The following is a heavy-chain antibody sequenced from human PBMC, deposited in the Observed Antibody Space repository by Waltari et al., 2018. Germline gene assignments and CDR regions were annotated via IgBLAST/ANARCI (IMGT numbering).Heavy chain of an antibody. CDR2: INHSGST. V-gene: IGHV4-34*01. CDR3: GAIRFDY. Sequence: QVQLQQWGAGLLKPSETLSLTCAVYGGSFSGYYWSWIRQPPGKGREWIGEINHSGSTSYNPSLKSRVTISVDTSKNQFSLKLSSVTAADTAVYYCGAIRFDYWGQGTLVTVSS. J-gene: IGHJ4*02. D-gene: IGHD3-10*01. CDR1: GGSFSGYY.